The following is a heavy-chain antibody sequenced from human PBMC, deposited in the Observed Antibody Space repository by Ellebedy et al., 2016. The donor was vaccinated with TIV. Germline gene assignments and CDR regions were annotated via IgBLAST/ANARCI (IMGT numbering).Heavy chain of an antibody. CDR3: ARDPSPYYYDSSGYPMDHYYGMDV. J-gene: IGHJ6*02. Sequence: PGGSLRLSCAASGFTFSSYWMHWVRQAPGKGLEWVSVIYSGGSTYYADSVKGRFTISRDNSKNTLYLQMNSLRAEDTAVYYCARDPSPYYYDSSGYPMDHYYGMDVWGQGTTVTVSS. D-gene: IGHD3-22*01. V-gene: IGHV3-53*01. CDR1: GFTFSSYW. CDR2: IYSGGST.